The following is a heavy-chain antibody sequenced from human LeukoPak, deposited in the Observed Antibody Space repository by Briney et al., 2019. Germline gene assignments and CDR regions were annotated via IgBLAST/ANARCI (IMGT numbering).Heavy chain of an antibody. Sequence: PGGSLRLSCAASGFTFSNFEMNWVRQAPGKGLEWVSYINTGGNTLYYADSVRRRFTISRDNAKNSLYLKMNNLRAEDTAVYYCARDRDCSGSSCYQPDYFDYWGQGTLVAVSS. CDR2: INTGGNTL. D-gene: IGHD2-2*01. J-gene: IGHJ4*02. V-gene: IGHV3-48*03. CDR3: ARDRDCSGSSCYQPDYFDY. CDR1: GFTFSNFE.